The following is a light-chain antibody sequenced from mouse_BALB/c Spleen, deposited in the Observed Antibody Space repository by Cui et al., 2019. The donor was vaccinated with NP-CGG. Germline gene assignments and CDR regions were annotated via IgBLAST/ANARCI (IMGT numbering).Light chain of an antibody. V-gene: IGLV1*01. J-gene: IGLJ1*01. CDR1: TGAVTTSNY. CDR2: GTN. Sequence: QAVVTQESALTTSPGETVTLTCRSSTGAVTTSNYANCVQEKPDNLFTGLIGGTNNRTPGVPARFSGSLIGDKAALTITGAQTEDEAIYFCALWYSNHWVFGGGTKLTVL. CDR3: ALWYSNHWV.